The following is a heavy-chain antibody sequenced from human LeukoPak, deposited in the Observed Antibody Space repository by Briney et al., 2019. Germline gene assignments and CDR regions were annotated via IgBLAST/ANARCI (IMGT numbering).Heavy chain of an antibody. V-gene: IGHV4-4*02. Sequence: SETLSLTCAVSGGSISSSNWWSWVRQPPGKGLEWIGEIYHSGSTNYNPSLKSRVTISVDKSKNQFSLKLSSVTAADTAVYYCARAPRGSSRTYTGFDYWGQGTLVTVSS. D-gene: IGHD6-13*01. CDR3: ARAPRGSSRTYTGFDY. CDR1: GGSISSSNW. J-gene: IGHJ4*02. CDR2: IYHSGST.